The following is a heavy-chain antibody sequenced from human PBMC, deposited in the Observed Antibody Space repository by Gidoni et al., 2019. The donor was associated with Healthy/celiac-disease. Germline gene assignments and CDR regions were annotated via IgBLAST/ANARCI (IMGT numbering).Heavy chain of an antibody. V-gene: IGHV3-30*18. J-gene: IGHJ4*02. CDR2: ISYDGSNK. CDR3: AKSGGSGSYFDY. D-gene: IGHD3-10*01. Sequence: QVQLVESGGGVVQPGRPLSLSCAALGFTFSSYGMHWVRQAPGKGLVWVAVISYDGSNKSYADSVKGRFTISRDNSKNTLYLQMNSLRAEDTAVYYCAKSGGSGSYFDYWGQGTLVTVSS. CDR1: GFTFSSYG.